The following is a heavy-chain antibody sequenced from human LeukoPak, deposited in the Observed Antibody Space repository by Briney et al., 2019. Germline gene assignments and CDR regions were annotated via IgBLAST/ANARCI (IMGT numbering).Heavy chain of an antibody. D-gene: IGHD3-10*01. J-gene: IGHJ6*02. CDR1: GFTFSSYA. CDR2: ISSNGGST. CDR3: ARDSGAYYYYGMDV. Sequence: GGSLRLSCAASGFTFSSYAMHWVRQAPGKGLEYVSAISSNGGSTYYANSVKGRFTISRDNSKNTQYLQMGSLRAEDMAVYYCARDSGAYYYYGMDVWGQGTTVTVSS. V-gene: IGHV3-64*01.